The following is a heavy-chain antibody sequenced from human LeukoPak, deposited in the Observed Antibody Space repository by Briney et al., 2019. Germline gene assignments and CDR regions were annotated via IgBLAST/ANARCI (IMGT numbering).Heavy chain of an antibody. CDR2: INPNSGGT. V-gene: IGHV1-2*06. Sequence: RASVKVSCKASGYTFTGYYMHWVRQAPGQGLEWMGRINPNSGGTNYAQKFQGRVTMTRDTSISTAYMELSRLRSDDTAVCYCARAYCSSTSCSPRGWFDPWGQGTLVTVSS. J-gene: IGHJ5*02. D-gene: IGHD2-2*01. CDR3: ARAYCSSTSCSPRGWFDP. CDR1: GYTFTGYY.